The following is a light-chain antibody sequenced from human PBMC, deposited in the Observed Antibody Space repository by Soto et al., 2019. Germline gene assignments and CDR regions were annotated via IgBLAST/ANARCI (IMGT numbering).Light chain of an antibody. CDR2: AAS. Sequence: DIQMTPSPSSLSASVGDRVTITCRASQSISTYLNWYQQKPGKAPKLLIYAASSLQSGVPSRFSGSGSGTDFTLTISSLQPEDFATYYCQQTYRTPITFGPGTKVDIK. J-gene: IGKJ3*01. CDR1: QSISTY. CDR3: QQTYRTPIT. V-gene: IGKV1-39*01.